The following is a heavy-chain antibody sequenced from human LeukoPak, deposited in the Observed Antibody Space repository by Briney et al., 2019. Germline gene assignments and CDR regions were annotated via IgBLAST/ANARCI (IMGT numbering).Heavy chain of an antibody. V-gene: IGHV1-2*02. CDR2: INPYSGDT. CDR1: GYSFIGYY. D-gene: IGHD2-15*01. J-gene: IGHJ5*02. Sequence: GASVKVSCKASGYSFIGYYIHWLRQAPGQGLEWMGWINPYSGDTNYARKFQGRVTMTRDTSISTAYMELTRLRSDDTAVFYCARGARIAATAGGWFDPWGQGTLVTVSS. CDR3: ARGARIAATAGGWFDP.